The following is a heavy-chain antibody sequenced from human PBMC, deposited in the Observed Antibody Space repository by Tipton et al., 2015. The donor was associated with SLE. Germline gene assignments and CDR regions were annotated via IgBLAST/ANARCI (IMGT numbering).Heavy chain of an antibody. CDR2: ISYDGSNK. CDR3: ARDLNWNRYYFDY. Sequence: SLRLSCAASGFTFSRHAMHWVRQAPGKGLEWVAVISYDGSNKYYADSVKGRFSISRDNSKNTLDLQMNSLRAEDTAVYYCARDLNWNRYYFDYWGQGTLVTVSS. D-gene: IGHD1-1*01. V-gene: IGHV3-30-3*01. J-gene: IGHJ4*02. CDR1: GFTFSRHA.